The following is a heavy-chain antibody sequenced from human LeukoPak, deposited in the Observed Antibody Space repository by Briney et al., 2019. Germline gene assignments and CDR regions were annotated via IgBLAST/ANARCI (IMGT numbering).Heavy chain of an antibody. D-gene: IGHD4-17*01. CDR2: ISYSGST. CDR3: ARHGPGYGDFSIDY. CDR1: GGSISNYY. V-gene: IGHV4-59*08. Sequence: SETLSLTCTVSGGSISNYYWSWIRQPPGKGLDWIGYISYSGSTNYNPSLKSRVTISVDTSKNQFSLKLSSVTAADTAVYYCARHGPGYGDFSIDYWGQGNLVIVSS. J-gene: IGHJ4*02.